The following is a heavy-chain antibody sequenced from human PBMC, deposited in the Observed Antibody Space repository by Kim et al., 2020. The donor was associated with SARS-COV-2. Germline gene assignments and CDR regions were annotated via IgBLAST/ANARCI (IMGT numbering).Heavy chain of an antibody. D-gene: IGHD5-12*01. Sequence: SVKVSCKSSGGTFSSYAISWVRQAPGQGLEWMGRIIPILGIANYAQKFQGRVTITADKSTSTAYMELSSLRSEDTAVYYCAIGDGYNYFDYWGQGTLVTVSS. CDR1: GGTFSSYA. CDR2: IIPILGIA. V-gene: IGHV1-69*04. J-gene: IGHJ4*02. CDR3: AIGDGYNYFDY.